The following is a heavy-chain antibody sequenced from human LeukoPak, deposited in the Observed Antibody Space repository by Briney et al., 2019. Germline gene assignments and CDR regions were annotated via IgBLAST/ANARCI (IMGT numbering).Heavy chain of an antibody. Sequence: ASVKVSCKASGYTFTSYGISWVRQAPGQGLEWMGWISAYNGNTNYAQKLQGRVTMTTDTSTSTAYMELRSLRSDDTAVYYCAREAGRVTMARGVISPYYFDYWGQGTLVTVSS. CDR3: AREAGRVTMARGVISPYYFDY. V-gene: IGHV1-18*04. D-gene: IGHD3-10*01. J-gene: IGHJ4*02. CDR1: GYTFTSYG. CDR2: ISAYNGNT.